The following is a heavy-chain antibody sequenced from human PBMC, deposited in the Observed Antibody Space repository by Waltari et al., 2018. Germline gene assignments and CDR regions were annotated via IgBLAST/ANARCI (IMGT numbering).Heavy chain of an antibody. D-gene: IGHD6-19*01. J-gene: IGHJ4*02. V-gene: IGHV3-7*01. CDR1: ALSFSTYW. CDR3: AGGSGWLIDY. CDR2: IKQDGSEK. Sequence: EVELVESGGDLVQPGGSLRLSCAASALSFSTYWMSWVRQAPGKGLEWVANIKQDGSEKYYVDSVKGRFAISRDNPKNSLYLQMNSLSAEDTAVYYCAGGSGWLIDYWGQGTLVTVSS.